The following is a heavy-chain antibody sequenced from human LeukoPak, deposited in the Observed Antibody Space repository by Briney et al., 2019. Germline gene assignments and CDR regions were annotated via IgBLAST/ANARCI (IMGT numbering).Heavy chain of an antibody. CDR3: ARSSLAVAGSVFDY. CDR1: GYTFTSYG. V-gene: IGHV1-18*01. Sequence: GASVKVSCKASGYTFTSYGISWVRQVPGQGLEWMGWISTYNGNTHYAQKLQGRVTMTTDTSTSTAYMELRSLRSDDTAVYYCARSSLAVAGSVFDYWGQGTLVTVS. J-gene: IGHJ4*02. D-gene: IGHD6-19*01. CDR2: ISTYNGNT.